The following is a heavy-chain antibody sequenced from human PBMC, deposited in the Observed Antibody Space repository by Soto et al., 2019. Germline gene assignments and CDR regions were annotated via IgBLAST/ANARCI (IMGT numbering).Heavy chain of an antibody. J-gene: IGHJ4*02. V-gene: IGHV2-5*02. Sequence: SGPTLVNPTQTLTLTCTFSGFSLSTSGVGVGWIRQPPGKALEWLALIYWDDDKRYSPSLKSRLTITKDTSKNQVVLTMTNMDPVDTATYYCARHRGYYYDSSGYYPDYWGQGTLVTVPQ. D-gene: IGHD3-22*01. CDR3: ARHRGYYYDSSGYYPDY. CDR2: IYWDDDK. CDR1: GFSLSTSGVG.